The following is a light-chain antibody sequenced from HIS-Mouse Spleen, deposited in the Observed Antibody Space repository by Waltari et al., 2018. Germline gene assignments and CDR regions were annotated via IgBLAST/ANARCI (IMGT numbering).Light chain of an antibody. CDR3: AAWDDSLSGPV. V-gene: IGLV1-47*01. CDR1: SSNIGSNY. J-gene: IGLJ2*01. CDR2: RNN. Sequence: HSVLTQPPSASGTPGQRVTISCSGSSSNIGSNYVYWYQQLPGTAPKLLIYRNNRRPSGVPDRFSGSKSGTSASLAISGLRSEDEADYYCAAWDDSLSGPVFGGGTKLTVL.